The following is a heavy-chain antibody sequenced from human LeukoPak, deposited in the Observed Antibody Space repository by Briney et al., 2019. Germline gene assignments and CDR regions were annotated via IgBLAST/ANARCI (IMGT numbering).Heavy chain of an antibody. CDR1: GYTFTGYY. CDR2: INPNSGGT. CDR3: ARDRLFSGIAVAVF. J-gene: IGHJ3*01. V-gene: IGHV1-2*02. Sequence: GASVKVSCKTSGYTFTGYYIHWVRQAPGQGLEWMGWINPNSGGTNYAQNFQGRVTVTRDTSITTAYMELRWLTSDDTAVYYCARDRLFSGIAVAVFWGQGTMVTVSS. D-gene: IGHD6-19*01.